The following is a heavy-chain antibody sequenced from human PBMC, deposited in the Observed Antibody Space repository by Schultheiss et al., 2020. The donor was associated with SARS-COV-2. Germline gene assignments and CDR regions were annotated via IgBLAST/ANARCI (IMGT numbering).Heavy chain of an antibody. CDR1: GFTFSSYS. D-gene: IGHD6-13*01. Sequence: GGSLRLSCAASGFTFSSYSMNWVRQAPGKGLEWVSAISGSGGSTYYADSVKGRFTISRDNAKNSLYLQMNSLRAEDTALYYCAKVIGRQLVLAFDFWGQGTMVTVSS. J-gene: IGHJ3*01. CDR2: ISGSGGST. V-gene: IGHV3-21*04. CDR3: AKVIGRQLVLAFDF.